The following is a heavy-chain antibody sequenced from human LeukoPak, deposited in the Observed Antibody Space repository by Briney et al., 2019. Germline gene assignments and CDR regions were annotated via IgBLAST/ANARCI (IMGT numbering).Heavy chain of an antibody. J-gene: IGHJ4*02. CDR1: GGSISSGGYY. CDR3: ARDSSGYYGPFDY. Sequence: PSETLSLTCTVSGGSISSGGYYWSWIRQPPGKGLEWIGYIYHSGSTYYNPSLKSRVTISVDRSKNQFSLKLGSVTAADTAVYYCARDSSGYYGPFDYWGQGTLVTVSS. D-gene: IGHD3-22*01. CDR2: IYHSGST. V-gene: IGHV4-30-2*01.